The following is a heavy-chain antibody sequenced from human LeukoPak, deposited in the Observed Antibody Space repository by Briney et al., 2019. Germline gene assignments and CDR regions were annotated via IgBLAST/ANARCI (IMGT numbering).Heavy chain of an antibody. V-gene: IGHV3-30*02. Sequence: GESLRLSCAASGFTFSSYGMHWVRQAPGKGLEWVALIRYDGSNKYYADSVKGRFTISRDNSKNTLYVQMNSLRPEDTAFYCAKDTRDILTGYYNTAFDYWGQGTLVTVSS. CDR2: IRYDGSNK. J-gene: IGHJ4*02. D-gene: IGHD3-9*01. CDR3: AKDTRDILTGYYNTAFDY. CDR1: GFTFSSYG.